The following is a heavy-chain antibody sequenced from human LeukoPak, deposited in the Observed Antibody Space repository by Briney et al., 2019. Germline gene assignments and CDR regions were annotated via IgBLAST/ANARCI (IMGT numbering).Heavy chain of an antibody. V-gene: IGHV3-69-1*01. J-gene: IGHJ4*02. CDR2: ISSSSYI. CDR1: GFTFSGYC. Sequence: GGSLRLSCAASGFTFSGYCMHWVRQAPGKGLDWVSCISSSSYIFYADSMKGRFTISRDYDKNSLYLQMNSLRAEDTAVYYCASARLEPTPTFDYWGLGTLVTVSS. D-gene: IGHD1-1*01. CDR3: ASARLEPTPTFDY.